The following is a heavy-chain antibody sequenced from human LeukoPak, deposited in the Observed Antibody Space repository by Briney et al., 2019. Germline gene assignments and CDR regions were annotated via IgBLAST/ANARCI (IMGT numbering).Heavy chain of an antibody. Sequence: GGSLRLSCAASGFTFSNAWMSWVRQAPGKGLEWVGRIKSKTDGGTTDYAAPVKGRFTISRDDSKNTLYLQMNSLKTEDTAVYYCTTGGGRSGYGRAFFRFGFDYWGQGTLVTVSS. CDR1: GFTFSNAW. CDR2: IKSKTDGGTT. D-gene: IGHD5-12*01. V-gene: IGHV3-15*01. CDR3: TTGGGRSGYGRAFFRFGFDY. J-gene: IGHJ4*02.